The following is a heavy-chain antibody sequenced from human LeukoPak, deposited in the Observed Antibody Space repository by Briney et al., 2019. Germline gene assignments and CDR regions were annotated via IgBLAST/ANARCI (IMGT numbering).Heavy chain of an antibody. J-gene: IGHJ4*02. CDR1: GGTFSSYA. D-gene: IGHD2-21*02. Sequence: ASVKVSCKASGGTFSSYAISWVRQAPGQGLEWMGRIIPILGIANYAQKFQGRVTITADKSTGTGYMELSSLRSEDTAVYYCAVLSDGAYCGGDCFYLDYWGQGTLVTVSS. CDR2: IIPILGIA. CDR3: AVLSDGAYCGGDCFYLDY. V-gene: IGHV1-69*04.